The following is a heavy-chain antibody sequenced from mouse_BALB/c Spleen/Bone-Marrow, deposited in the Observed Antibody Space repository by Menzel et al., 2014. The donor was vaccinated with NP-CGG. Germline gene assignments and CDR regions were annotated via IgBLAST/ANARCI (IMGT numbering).Heavy chain of an antibody. V-gene: IGHV5-12-2*01. J-gene: IGHJ4*01. Sequence: EVQLVESGAGLVQPGASLKLSCAASGFTFSSYTMSWVRQTPEKRLEWVAYISNGGGCTYYPDTVKGRFTISRDNAKNTLYLQMSSLESEDTAMHYCARQVGNPYAMACWVQGTSAAV. CDR1: GFTFSSYT. CDR2: ISNGGGCT. CDR3: ARQVGNPYAMAC. D-gene: IGHD1-1*02.